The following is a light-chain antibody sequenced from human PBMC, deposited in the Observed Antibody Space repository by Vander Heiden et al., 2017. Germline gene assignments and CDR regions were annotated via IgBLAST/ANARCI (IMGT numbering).Light chain of an antibody. V-gene: IGLV2-14*01. Sequence: QSALTQPASVSGSPGQSITISCTGSSSDIGAYNWVSWYQQHPGKVPKVMIYDVINRPSGVSNRFSGSKSGNTASLTISGLQAEDEADYFCSSYTTINARVFGGGTKVTVL. CDR2: DVI. J-gene: IGLJ2*01. CDR3: SSYTTINARV. CDR1: SSDIGAYNW.